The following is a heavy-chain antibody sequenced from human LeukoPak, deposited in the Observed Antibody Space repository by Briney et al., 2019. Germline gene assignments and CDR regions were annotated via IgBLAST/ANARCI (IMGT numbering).Heavy chain of an antibody. CDR2: IYYSGST. Sequence: SETLSLTCTVSGGSISSSSYYWGWIRQPPGKGLEWIGSIYYSGSTNYNPSLKSRVTISVDTSKNQFSLKLSSVTAADTAVYYCARHRGLYYYYYMDVWGKGTTVTISS. V-gene: IGHV4-39*01. D-gene: IGHD3-16*01. J-gene: IGHJ6*03. CDR3: ARHRGLYYYYYMDV. CDR1: GGSISSSSYY.